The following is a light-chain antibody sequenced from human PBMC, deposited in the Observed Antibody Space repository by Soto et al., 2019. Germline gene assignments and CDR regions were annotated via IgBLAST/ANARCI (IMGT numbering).Light chain of an antibody. CDR1: SSDVGGYNY. CDR2: EVS. V-gene: IGLV2-14*01. CDR3: QAWDSSTLYV. Sequence: QPVLTQPASVSGSPGQSITISCTGTSSDVGGYNYVSWYQQYPGKAPKLMIYEVSNRPSGVSNRFSGSKSGNTASLTISGLQAEDEADYYCQAWDSSTLYVFGTGTKLTVL. J-gene: IGLJ1*01.